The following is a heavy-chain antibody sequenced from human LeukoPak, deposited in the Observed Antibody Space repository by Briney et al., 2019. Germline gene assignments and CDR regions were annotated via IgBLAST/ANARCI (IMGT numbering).Heavy chain of an antibody. CDR3: ARVVPPYGSGSRYYYMDV. Sequence: GGSLRLSCAASGFTFSTYEMNWVRQAPGKGLEWVSYISSSGSTIYYADSVKGRFTISRDNAKNSLYLQMNSLRAEDTAVYYCARVVPPYGSGSRYYYMDVWGKGTTVTVSS. CDR2: ISSSGSTI. V-gene: IGHV3-48*03. CDR1: GFTFSTYE. J-gene: IGHJ6*03. D-gene: IGHD3-10*01.